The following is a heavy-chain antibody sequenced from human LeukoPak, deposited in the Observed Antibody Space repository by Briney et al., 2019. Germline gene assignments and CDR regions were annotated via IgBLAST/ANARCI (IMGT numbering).Heavy chain of an antibody. CDR2: ISGSGGST. CDR3: AKDTDVVVPEYFQY. CDR1: GFTFSSYA. D-gene: IGHD2-15*01. J-gene: IGHJ1*01. Sequence: GGSLRLSCAASGFTFSSYAMSWVHQAPGKGLEWVSAISGSGGSTYYADSVKGRFTVSRDNSENTLFLQMNSLRAEDTAIYYCAKDTDVVVPEYFQYWGQGTLVTVSS. V-gene: IGHV3-23*01.